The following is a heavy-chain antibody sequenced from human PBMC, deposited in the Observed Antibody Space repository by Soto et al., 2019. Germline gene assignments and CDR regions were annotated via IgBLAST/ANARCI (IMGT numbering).Heavy chain of an antibody. V-gene: IGHV1-18*04. CDR3: ARGPRYCSSTTCFSGVTWFDP. J-gene: IGHJ5*02. Sequence: GASVKVSCKASGYTFTSYGISWVRQAPGQGLEWMGWISSYNGNTNYAQKVQGRVIMTTDTSTSTTYMELRSLRSDDTAVYYCARGPRYCSSTTCFSGVTWFDPWGQGTLVTVS. CDR2: ISSYNGNT. CDR1: GYTFTSYG. D-gene: IGHD2-2*01.